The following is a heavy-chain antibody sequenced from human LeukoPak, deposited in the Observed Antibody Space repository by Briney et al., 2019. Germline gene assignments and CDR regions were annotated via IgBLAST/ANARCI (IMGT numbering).Heavy chain of an antibody. CDR2: ISYDGSNK. Sequence: GGSLRLSCAASGFTFSSYSMNWVRQAPGKGLEWVAVISYDGSNKYYADSVKGRFTISRDNSKNTLYLQMNSLRAEDTAVYYCAKDIADGGYWGQGTLVTVSS. V-gene: IGHV3-30*18. CDR1: GFTFSSYS. J-gene: IGHJ4*02. CDR3: AKDIADGGY. D-gene: IGHD6-13*01.